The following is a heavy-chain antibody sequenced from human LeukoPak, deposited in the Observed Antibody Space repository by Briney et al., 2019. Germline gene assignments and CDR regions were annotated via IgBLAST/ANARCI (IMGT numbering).Heavy chain of an antibody. D-gene: IGHD6-13*01. V-gene: IGHV1-2*02. Sequence: ASVKVSCKASGYTFTGYYMHWVRQAPGQGLEWMGWINPNSGGTNYAQKFQGRVTMTRNTSISTAYMELSSLRSEDTAVYYCARGLWYSSSWSGYFDLWGRGTLVTVSS. CDR1: GYTFTGYY. CDR3: ARGLWYSSSWSGYFDL. CDR2: INPNSGGT. J-gene: IGHJ2*01.